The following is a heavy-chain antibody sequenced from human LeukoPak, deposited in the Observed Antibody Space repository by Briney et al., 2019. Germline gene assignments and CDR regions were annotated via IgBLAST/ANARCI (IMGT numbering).Heavy chain of an antibody. Sequence: GGSLGLSCAASGFSLKTYNMNWVRQAPGKGLEWVSSMTSSRYIYYADSVKGRFTISRDDANNLVFLQMRSLRAEDTAIYYCTRDQFFDYDNDDAFDVWGQGTKVIVSS. CDR1: GFSLKTYN. CDR3: TRDQFFDYDNDDAFDV. CDR2: MTSSRYI. V-gene: IGHV3-21*04. J-gene: IGHJ3*01. D-gene: IGHD3-22*01.